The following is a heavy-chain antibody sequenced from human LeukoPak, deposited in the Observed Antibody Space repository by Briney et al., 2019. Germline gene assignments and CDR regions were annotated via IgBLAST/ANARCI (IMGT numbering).Heavy chain of an antibody. CDR1: GFTFSSYG. CDR2: IWYDGSNK. CDR3: AREDPSDLYYYYGMDV. Sequence: GGSLRLSCAAYGFTFSSYGMHWVRQAPGKGLEWVAVIWYDGSNKYYADSVKGRFTISRDNSKNTLYLQMNSLRAEDTAVYYCAREDPSDLYYYYGMDVWGQGTTVTVSS. V-gene: IGHV3-33*01. J-gene: IGHJ6*02.